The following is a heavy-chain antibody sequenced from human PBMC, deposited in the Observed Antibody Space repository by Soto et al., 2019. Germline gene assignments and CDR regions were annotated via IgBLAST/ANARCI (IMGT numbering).Heavy chain of an antibody. D-gene: IGHD3-10*01. CDR2: ISWNSGNI. Sequence: EVQLVESGGDLVQPGTSLRLSCSASGFTVANYAMHWVRQAPGKGLEWVSGISWNSGNIGYADSVKGRFTISRDNAKNSLYLQMNSLRAEDTALYYCAKFGSGSTGDAFDIWGQGTIVTVSS. J-gene: IGHJ3*02. V-gene: IGHV3-9*01. CDR3: AKFGSGSTGDAFDI. CDR1: GFTVANYA.